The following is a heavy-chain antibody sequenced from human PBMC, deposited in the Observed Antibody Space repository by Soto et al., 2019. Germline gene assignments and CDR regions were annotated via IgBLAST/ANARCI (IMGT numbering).Heavy chain of an antibody. V-gene: IGHV1-18*04. J-gene: IGHJ6*02. Sequence: QVQLVQSGAEVKKPGASVKVSCKASGYTFTSYGISWVRQAPGQGLEWMGWISAYNGNTNYAQKLQGRVTMTTDTSTSTAYMDLRSLRSDDTAVYFCARDRPWSWNYISPNSYGMDVWGQGTTETVSS. D-gene: IGHD1-7*01. CDR1: GYTFTSYG. CDR2: ISAYNGNT. CDR3: ARDRPWSWNYISPNSYGMDV.